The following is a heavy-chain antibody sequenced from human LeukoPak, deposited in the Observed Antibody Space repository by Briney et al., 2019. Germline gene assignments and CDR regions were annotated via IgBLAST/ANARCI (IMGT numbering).Heavy chain of an antibody. D-gene: IGHD2-21*01. Sequence: PGRSLRPSCAVSGYTFSSHGMHWVRQAPGKGLEWVVAIWYDGSDKYYADSVKGRFTISRDNSKNMLYLKMDRPRAEDTALYYCARLWGSVSGYFDYWGQGTLVTVSS. CDR2: IWYDGSDK. J-gene: IGHJ4*02. V-gene: IGHV3-33*01. CDR3: ARLWGSVSGYFDY. CDR1: GYTFSSHG.